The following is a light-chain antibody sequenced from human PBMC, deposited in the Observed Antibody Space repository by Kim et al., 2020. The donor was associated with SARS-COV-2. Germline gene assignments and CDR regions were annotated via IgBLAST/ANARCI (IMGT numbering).Light chain of an antibody. CDR1: KLGDKY. Sequence: SYELTQPPSVSVPPGQTAFISCSGDKLGDKYACWFQQKPGQSPVLVIYQDDKRPSGIPERFSGSNSGNTATLTISGTQAMDEADYYCQAWDSSAWVFGGG. CDR2: QDD. V-gene: IGLV3-1*01. CDR3: QAWDSSAWV. J-gene: IGLJ3*02.